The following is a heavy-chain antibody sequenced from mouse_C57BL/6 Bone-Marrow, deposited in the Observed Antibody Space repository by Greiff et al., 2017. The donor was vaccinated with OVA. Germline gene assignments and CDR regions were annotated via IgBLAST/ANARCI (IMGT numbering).Heavy chain of an antibody. CDR2: ISSGGSYT. CDR1: GFTFSSYG. D-gene: IGHD2-4*01. V-gene: IGHV5-6*01. J-gene: IGHJ3*01. CDR3: ARGRLRRFLWFAY. Sequence: EVNLVESGGDLVKPGGSLKLSCAASGFTFSSYGMSWVRQTPDKRLEWVATISSGGSYTYYPDSVKGRFTISRDNAKNTLYLQMSSLKSEDTAMYYCARGRLRRFLWFAYWGQGTLVTVSA.